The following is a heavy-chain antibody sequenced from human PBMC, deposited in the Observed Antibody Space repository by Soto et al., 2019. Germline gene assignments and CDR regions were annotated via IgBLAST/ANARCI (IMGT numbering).Heavy chain of an antibody. CDR1: GGSVSSGSYY. CDR3: ARDIDY. CDR2: IYYSGST. V-gene: IGHV4-61*01. Sequence: SETLSLTCTVSGGSVSSGSYYWSWIRQPPGKGLEWIGYIYYSGSTNYNPSLKSRVTISVDTSKNQFSLKLSSVTAADTAVYYCARDIDYWGQGTLVTVSS. J-gene: IGHJ4*02.